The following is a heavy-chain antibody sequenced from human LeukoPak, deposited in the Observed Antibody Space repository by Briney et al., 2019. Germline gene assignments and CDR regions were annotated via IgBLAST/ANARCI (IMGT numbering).Heavy chain of an antibody. V-gene: IGHV4-61*01. D-gene: IGHD2-2*02. J-gene: IGHJ3*02. CDR2: IYYSGST. CDR3: ARVCSSTSCYRSDAFDI. CDR1: GGSISSSSYY. Sequence: PSETLSLTCTVSGGSISSSSYYWSWIRQPLGKGLEWIGYIYYSGSTNYNPSLKSRVTISVDTSKNQFSLKLSSVTAADTAVYYCARVCSSTSCYRSDAFDIWGQGTMVTVSS.